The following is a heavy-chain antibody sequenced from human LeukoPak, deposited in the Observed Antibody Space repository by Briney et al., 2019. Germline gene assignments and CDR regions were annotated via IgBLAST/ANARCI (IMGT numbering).Heavy chain of an antibody. CDR3: ARAFFYGSGSYSVSYFDY. J-gene: IGHJ4*02. D-gene: IGHD3-10*01. Sequence: GGSLRLSCAASGFTFSSYEMNWVRQAPGKGLEWVSYISSSGSTIYYADSVKGRFTISRDNAKNSLYLQMNSLRAEYTAVYYCARAFFYGSGSYSVSYFDYWGQGTLVTVSS. CDR2: ISSSGSTI. CDR1: GFTFSSYE. V-gene: IGHV3-48*03.